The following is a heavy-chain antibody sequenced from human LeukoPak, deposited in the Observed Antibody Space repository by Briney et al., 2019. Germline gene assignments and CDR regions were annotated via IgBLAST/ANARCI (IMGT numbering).Heavy chain of an antibody. Sequence: PSETLSLTCAVYGGSFSGYYWSWIRQPPGKGLEWIGEINHSGSTNYNPSLKSRVTISVDTSKNQFSLKLSSVTAADTAVYYCARRRKVPRRGNSGFYYYYYMDVWGKGTTVTISS. CDR1: GGSFSGYY. CDR2: INHSGST. CDR3: ARRRKVPRRGNSGFYYYYYMDV. D-gene: IGHD5-12*01. V-gene: IGHV4-34*01. J-gene: IGHJ6*03.